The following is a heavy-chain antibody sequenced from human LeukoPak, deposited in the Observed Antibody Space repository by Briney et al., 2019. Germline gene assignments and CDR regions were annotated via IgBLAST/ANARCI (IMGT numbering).Heavy chain of an antibody. J-gene: IGHJ6*02. CDR2: INPNSGGT. V-gene: IGHV1-2*02. CDR1: GYTFTGYY. D-gene: IGHD3-10*01. CDR3: ARVQSSDYYGPGSTPYYYYYGMDV. Sequence: AASVKVSCKASGYTFTGYYMHWVRQAPGQGLEWMAWINPNSGGTNYAQKFQGRVTMTRDTSISTAYMELSRLRSDDTAVYYCARVQSSDYYGPGSTPYYYYYGMDVWGQGTTVTVSS.